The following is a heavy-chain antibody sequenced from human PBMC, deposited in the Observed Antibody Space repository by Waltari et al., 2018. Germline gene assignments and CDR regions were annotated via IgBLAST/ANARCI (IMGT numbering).Heavy chain of an antibody. CDR3: ARMGGWYYYYGMDV. CDR2: ISSSGSTI. D-gene: IGHD6-19*01. J-gene: IGHJ6*02. Sequence: EVQLVESGGGLVQPGGSLRLSCAASGFTFSSYEMNWVRQAPGKGLEWVSYISSSGSTIDYADWVKGRFTISRDNAKNSLYLQMNSLRAEDTAVYYCARMGGWYYYYGMDVWGQGTTVTVSS. V-gene: IGHV3-48*03. CDR1: GFTFSSYE.